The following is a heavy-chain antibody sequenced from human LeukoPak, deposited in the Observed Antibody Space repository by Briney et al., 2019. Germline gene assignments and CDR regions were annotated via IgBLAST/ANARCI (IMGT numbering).Heavy chain of an antibody. Sequence: PGGSLRLSCAASGFTFSSYWMSWVRQAPGKGLEWVANIKQDESEKYYVDSVKGRFTISRDNAKNSLYLQMNSLRAEDTAVYYCARGKSVLHCSSTSCYEQPNDAFDIWGQGTMVTVSS. V-gene: IGHV3-7*01. CDR3: ARGKSVLHCSSTSCYEQPNDAFDI. CDR1: GFTFSSYW. J-gene: IGHJ3*02. D-gene: IGHD2-2*01. CDR2: IKQDESEK.